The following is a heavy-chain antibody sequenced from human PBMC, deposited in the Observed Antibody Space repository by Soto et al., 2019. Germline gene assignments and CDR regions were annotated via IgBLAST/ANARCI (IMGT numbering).Heavy chain of an antibody. CDR2: TSSSGIT. CDR3: ARLPLGAFDI. D-gene: IGHD2-2*01. CDR1: GGSVRTSSYY. J-gene: IGHJ3*02. Sequence: QVQLQESGPGLVKPSETLSLTCTVSGGSVRTSSYYWSWIRQPPGKGLEWIGYTSSSGITNYNPTIKSRVTMSVDTSKNQFSLKLSSMTAADTAVYYCARLPLGAFDIWGQGTTVTVSS. V-gene: IGHV4-61*01.